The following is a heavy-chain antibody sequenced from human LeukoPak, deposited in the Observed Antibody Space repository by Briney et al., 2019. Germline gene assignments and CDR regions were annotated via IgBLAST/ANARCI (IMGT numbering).Heavy chain of an antibody. D-gene: IGHD3-10*01. CDR1: GFTFSSSA. V-gene: IGHV3-64*01. CDR2: ISSNGGST. J-gene: IGHJ6*03. Sequence: GSLRLSCAASGFTFSSSAMHWVRQAPGKGLEYVSAISSNGGSTYYATSVKGRFTISRDNSKNRLYLQMGCWRSEDMTGYYCATAQHSSSGSYFPTFHDYYYYNMDVSGKETTVTISS. CDR3: ATAQHSSSGSYFPTFHDYYYYNMDV.